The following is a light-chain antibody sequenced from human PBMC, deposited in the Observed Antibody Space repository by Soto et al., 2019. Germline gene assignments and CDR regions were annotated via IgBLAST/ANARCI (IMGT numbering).Light chain of an antibody. Sequence: QSALTQPASVSGSPGQSITISCTGTSSDIGANNYVSWYQHHPGKGPKLIIFDLFRRPSGVSTRFSGSKSGNTASLTISGLQAEDEADYYCSSFTITNIRGVFGGGTKLTVL. CDR2: DLF. J-gene: IGLJ2*01. V-gene: IGLV2-14*03. CDR3: SSFTITNIRGV. CDR1: SSDIGANNY.